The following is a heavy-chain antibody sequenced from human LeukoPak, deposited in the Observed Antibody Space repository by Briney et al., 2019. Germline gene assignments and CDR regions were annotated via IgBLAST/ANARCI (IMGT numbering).Heavy chain of an antibody. V-gene: IGHV4-34*01. Sequence: PSETLSLTCAVYGGSFSGYYWSWIRQPPGKGLEWIGQIRHTGSTAYNPSLRSRVTISGDTSKNQFSLKLTSVTAADTAVYYCARGTTVTTSYWGQGTLVTVSS. CDR3: ARGTTVTTSY. CDR1: GGSFSGYY. D-gene: IGHD4-17*01. J-gene: IGHJ4*02. CDR2: IRHTGST.